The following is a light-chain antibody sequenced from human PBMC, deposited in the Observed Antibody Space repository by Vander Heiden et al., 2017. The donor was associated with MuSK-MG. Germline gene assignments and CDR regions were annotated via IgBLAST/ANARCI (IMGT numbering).Light chain of an antibody. Sequence: HSALTQPASVSGSPGQPSTISCTGSNRDIGGYNYVSWYQQHPATPPNVIIYDVRNRPSGVSNRLSASKAGNTAFPTISGHQAEDAADYYSASYSSSDTLVFGGGTKLTVL. CDR2: DVR. J-gene: IGLJ2*01. CDR1: NRDIGGYNY. CDR3: ASYSSSDTLV. V-gene: IGLV2-14*03.